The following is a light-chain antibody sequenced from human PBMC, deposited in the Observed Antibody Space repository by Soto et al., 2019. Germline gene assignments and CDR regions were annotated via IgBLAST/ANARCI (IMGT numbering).Light chain of an antibody. CDR3: QSYDSSTHWV. Sequence: NFMLTQPHSVSESPGKTVTISCTRSSGSIASNYVQWYQQRPGRAPTTVIYEDNQRPSGVPDRFSGSIDSSSNSASLTISGLKTEDEADYYCQSYDSSTHWVSGGGTKLTVL. CDR2: EDN. J-gene: IGLJ3*02. V-gene: IGLV6-57*03. CDR1: SGSIASNY.